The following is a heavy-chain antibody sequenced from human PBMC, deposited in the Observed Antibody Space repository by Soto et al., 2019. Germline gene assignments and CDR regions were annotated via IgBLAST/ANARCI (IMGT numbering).Heavy chain of an antibody. Sequence: QVQLVQSGAEVNKPGSSVKVSCKASGGSFSSYVISLQRQSPGQGLEWMGGIIPIFGTASYAQKFQGRVTITWDESTSTAYMGLSSMKSADTAVYYWARRMAYAMRGWDGLDVWGQVTKVTVSS. CDR3: ARRMAYAMRGWDGLDV. CDR2: IIPIFGTA. J-gene: IGHJ6*02. CDR1: GGSFSSYV. V-gene: IGHV1-69*01. D-gene: IGHD2-8*01.